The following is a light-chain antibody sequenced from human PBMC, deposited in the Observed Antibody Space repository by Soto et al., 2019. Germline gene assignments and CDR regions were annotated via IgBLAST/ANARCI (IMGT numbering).Light chain of an antibody. V-gene: IGKV3-15*01. Sequence: EIVMTQSPATLSVSPGGRATLSCRASQSISDTLAWYQQKPGRAPRLLIYGASTRATGFPARFSGSGSGTDFTLTISSLQSEDFAVYYCQQYNNWPWTFGQGTKVEIK. CDR3: QQYNNWPWT. CDR2: GAS. CDR1: QSISDT. J-gene: IGKJ1*01.